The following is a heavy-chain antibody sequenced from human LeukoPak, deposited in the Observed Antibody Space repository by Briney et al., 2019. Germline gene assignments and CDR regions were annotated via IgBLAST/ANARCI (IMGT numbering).Heavy chain of an antibody. J-gene: IGHJ3*02. V-gene: IGHV4-39*01. CDR1: GGSIRSSSYY. D-gene: IGHD3-9*01. CDR2: IYYSVST. Sequence: SETLSLSCTVSGGSIRSSSYYWGWIRQPPGKGLGWIGRIYYSVSTYYNPSLKSGVTISVDTSKNQFSLKLSSVTAADTAVYYCARQKTRYDILTGYYRLYAFDIWGQGTMVTVSS. CDR3: ARQKTRYDILTGYYRLYAFDI.